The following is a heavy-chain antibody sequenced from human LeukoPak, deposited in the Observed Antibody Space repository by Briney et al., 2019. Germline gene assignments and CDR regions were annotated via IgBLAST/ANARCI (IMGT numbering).Heavy chain of an antibody. Sequence: GASVKVSCKASGYTFTSYYMHWVRQAPGQGLEWMGIIDPGGGSTGYAQKFPGRVTMTRDTSTSTVYMELSSLRSEDTAVYYCARESPTKDCSGGSCYDPRYNWFDPWGQGTLVTVSS. D-gene: IGHD2-15*01. V-gene: IGHV1-46*01. CDR1: GYTFTSYY. CDR3: ARESPTKDCSGGSCYDPRYNWFDP. J-gene: IGHJ5*02. CDR2: IDPGGGST.